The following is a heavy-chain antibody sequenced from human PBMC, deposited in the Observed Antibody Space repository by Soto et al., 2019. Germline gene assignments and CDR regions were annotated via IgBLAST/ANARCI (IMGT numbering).Heavy chain of an antibody. Sequence: PSETLSLTCTVSGGSITSSSYYWGWIRQPPGKGLEWIGTIYYSGSTYYNPSLKSRVTISVDTSKNQFSLKLSSVTAADTAVYYCARSTYYYDSSGYLPGWFDPWGQGTLVTVSS. CDR1: GGSITSSSYY. CDR2: IYYSGST. D-gene: IGHD3-22*01. J-gene: IGHJ5*02. V-gene: IGHV4-39*07. CDR3: ARSTYYYDSSGYLPGWFDP.